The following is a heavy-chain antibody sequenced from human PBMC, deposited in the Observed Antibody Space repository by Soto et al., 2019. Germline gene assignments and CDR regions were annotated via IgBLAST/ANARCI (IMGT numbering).Heavy chain of an antibody. V-gene: IGHV3-30*18. CDR3: AKDKGVFNWATSYFDY. Sequence: LRLSCAASGFTFSNYAMHWVRQAPGKGLEWVALTSYDGNNEYYTDSVKGRFTISRDNSKNTLFLQMNSPRPEDTAVYYCAKDKGVFNWATSYFDYWGRGALVTVSS. J-gene: IGHJ4*02. CDR2: TSYDGNNE. CDR1: GFTFSNYA. D-gene: IGHD1-1*01.